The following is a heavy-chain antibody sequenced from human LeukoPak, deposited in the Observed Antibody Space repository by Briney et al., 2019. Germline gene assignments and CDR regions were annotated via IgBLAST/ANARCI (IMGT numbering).Heavy chain of an antibody. V-gene: IGHV1-18*01. CDR3: ASRGYSSGWPGHYYYYGMDV. CDR1: GYTFTSYG. D-gene: IGHD6-19*01. Sequence: ASVKVSCKASGYTFTSYGISWVRQAPGQGLEWMGWISAYNGNTNYAQKLQGRVTMTTDTSTSTAYMELRSLRSDDTAVYYCASRGYSSGWPGHYYYYGMDVWGQGTTVTVSS. CDR2: ISAYNGNT. J-gene: IGHJ6*02.